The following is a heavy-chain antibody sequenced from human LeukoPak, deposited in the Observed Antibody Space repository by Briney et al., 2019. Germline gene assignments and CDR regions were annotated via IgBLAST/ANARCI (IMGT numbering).Heavy chain of an antibody. CDR2: IHSSGSS. Sequence: PSETLSLTCTVSGGSIGSYYWSWIRRPPGKGLEWIGYIHSSGSSNYNPSLKSRVTISVDTSKNQFSLKVYSVTAADTAVYYCERYGDGYRYDSWGQGVLVTVSS. J-gene: IGHJ5*01. V-gene: IGHV4-59*01. CDR1: GGSIGSYY. D-gene: IGHD5-24*01. CDR3: ERYGDGYRYDS.